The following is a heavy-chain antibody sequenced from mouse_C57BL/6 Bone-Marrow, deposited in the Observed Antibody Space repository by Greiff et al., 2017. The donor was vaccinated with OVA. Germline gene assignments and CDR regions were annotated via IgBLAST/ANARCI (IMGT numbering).Heavy chain of an antibody. CDR2: ISYSGST. Sequence: VQLKQSGPGLAKPSQTLSLTCSVTGYSITSDYWNWLRKFPGNKLEYMGYISYSGSTYYNPSLNSRISIIRDTTKNQYYLQVNSVTTEDTATYYGARYHGYDGAMDYWGQGTSVTVSA. V-gene: IGHV3-8*01. CDR1: GYSITSDY. D-gene: IGHD2-2*01. J-gene: IGHJ4*01. CDR3: ARYHGYDGAMDY.